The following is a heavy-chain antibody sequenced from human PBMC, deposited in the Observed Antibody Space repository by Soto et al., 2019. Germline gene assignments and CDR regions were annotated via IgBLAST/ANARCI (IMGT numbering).Heavy chain of an antibody. CDR1: GGSISSYY. CDR3: ECPIAPLYGMDV. V-gene: IGHV4-59*01. J-gene: IGHJ6*02. D-gene: IGHD6-13*01. Sequence: KASETLSLTCTVSGGSISSYYWSWIRQPPGKGLEWIGYIYYSGSTNYNPSLKSRVTISVDTSKNQFSLKLSSVTAADTAVYYCECPIAPLYGMDVWGQGTTVTVSS. CDR2: IYYSGST.